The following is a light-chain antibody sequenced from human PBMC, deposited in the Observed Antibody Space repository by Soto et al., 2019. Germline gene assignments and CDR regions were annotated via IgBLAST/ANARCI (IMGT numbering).Light chain of an antibody. CDR1: SSDVGGHNY. CDR2: DVS. V-gene: IGLV2-14*03. CDR3: SSYTSSSTPYV. J-gene: IGLJ1*01. Sequence: QSALTQPASVSGSTGRSITISCTGASSDVGGHNYVSWYQQQPGKAPKLMIYDVSNRPSGVSNRFSGSKSGNTASLTISGLQAEDEAYYYCSSYTSSSTPYVFGTGTKLTV.